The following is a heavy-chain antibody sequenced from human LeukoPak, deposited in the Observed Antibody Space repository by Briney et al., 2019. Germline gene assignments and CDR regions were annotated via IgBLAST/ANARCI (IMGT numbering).Heavy chain of an antibody. CDR2: IYYSGST. CDR3: ARRGEYDFWSGYFDH. V-gene: IGHV4-59*04. Sequence: PSETLSLTCTVSGGSISSYYWSWIRQPPGKGLEWIGYIYYSGSTSYNPSLKSRVTISVDTSKNQFSLKLSSVSAADTAVYYCARRGEYDFWSGYFDHWGQGTLVTVSS. J-gene: IGHJ4*02. CDR1: GGSISSYY. D-gene: IGHD3-3*01.